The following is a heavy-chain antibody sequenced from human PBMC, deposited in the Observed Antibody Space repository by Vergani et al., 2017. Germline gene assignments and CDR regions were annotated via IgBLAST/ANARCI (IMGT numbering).Heavy chain of an antibody. J-gene: IGHJ4*02. CDR1: GGSISSGGYY. CDR3: ARGAGNFYDSSGYYYVYFDY. D-gene: IGHD3-22*01. V-gene: IGHV4-31*03. CDR2: IYYSGST. Sequence: QVQLQESGPGLVKPSQTLSLTCTVSGGSISSGGYYWSWIRQHPGKGLEWIGYIYYSGSTNYNPSLKSRVTISVDTSKNQFSLKLSSVTAADTAVYYCARGAGNFYDSSGYYYVYFDYWGQGTLVTVSS.